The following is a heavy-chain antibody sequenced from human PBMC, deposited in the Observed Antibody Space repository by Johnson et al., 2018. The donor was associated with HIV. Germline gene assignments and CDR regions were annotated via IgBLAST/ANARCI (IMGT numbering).Heavy chain of an antibody. CDR3: ARGPLYYFASGLWAFDI. J-gene: IGHJ3*02. Sequence: QVQLVESGGGVVQPGRSLRLSCAASRFTFSRYAMHWVRQAPGKGLEWVAVISYDGNNKYYADSVKGRFTVSRDNSKNTLYLEMNSLNTEDTAVYYCARGPLYYFASGLWAFDIWGQGTMVTFS. D-gene: IGHD3-10*01. V-gene: IGHV3-30-3*01. CDR1: RFTFSRYA. CDR2: ISYDGNNK.